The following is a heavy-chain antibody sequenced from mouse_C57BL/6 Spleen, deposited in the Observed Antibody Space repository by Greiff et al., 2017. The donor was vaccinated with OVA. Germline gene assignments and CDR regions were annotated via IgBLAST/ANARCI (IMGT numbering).Heavy chain of an antibody. CDR2: IYPSDSET. V-gene: IGHV1-61*01. CDR1: GYTFTSYW. J-gene: IGHJ4*01. D-gene: IGHD2-1*01. Sequence: QVQLQQPGAELVRPGSSVKLSCKASGYTFTSYWMDWVKQRPGQGLEWIGNIYPSDSETHYNQKFKDKATLTVDKSSSTAYMQRSSLTSEDSAYYYGARSILPYGTMAVWGQGTSVTVSS. CDR3: ARSILPYGTMAV.